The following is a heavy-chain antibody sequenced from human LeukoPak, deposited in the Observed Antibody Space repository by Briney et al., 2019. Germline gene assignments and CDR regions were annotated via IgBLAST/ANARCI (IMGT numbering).Heavy chain of an antibody. J-gene: IGHJ6*03. CDR1: GGSISSYY. D-gene: IGHD3-9*01. V-gene: IGHV4-59*01. CDR3: ARDLRYFDYYFYMDV. Sequence: KPSETLSLTCTVSGGSISSYYWSWIRQPPGKGLEWIGYIYYSGSTNYNPSLKSRVTISVDTSKNQFSLKLSSVTAADTAVYYCARDLRYFDYYFYMDVWGKGTTVTVSS. CDR2: IYYSGST.